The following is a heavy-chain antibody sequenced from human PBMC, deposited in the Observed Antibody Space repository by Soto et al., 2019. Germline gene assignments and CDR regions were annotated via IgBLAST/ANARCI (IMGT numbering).Heavy chain of an antibody. D-gene: IGHD6-13*01. CDR3: ARVPSSSIVAASYDAFDT. CDR2: IYYNGAT. V-gene: IGHV4-31*03. J-gene: IGHJ3*02. Sequence: QVQLQESGPGLVKPSQTLSLTCSVSGGFISSGGFYWSWIRQHPGKGLEWIGYIYYNGATYYNPSLNSRVTISVDTSKNQFSLKLKSVTPADTAVFYCARVPSSSIVAASYDAFDTWGQGTMVTVSS. CDR1: GGFISSGGFY.